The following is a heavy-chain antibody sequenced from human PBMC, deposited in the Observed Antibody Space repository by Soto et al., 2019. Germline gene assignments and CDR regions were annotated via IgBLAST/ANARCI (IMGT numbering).Heavy chain of an antibody. CDR3: VKDLILTTGTDYYYYGMDV. J-gene: IGHJ6*02. Sequence: GGSLRLSCAASGFTFSSYGMHWVRQAPGKGLEWVAVISYDGSNKYYADSVKGRFAISRDNSKNTLYLQMSSLRAEDTAVYYCVKDLILTTGTDYYYYGMDVWGQGTTVTVSS. V-gene: IGHV3-30*18. CDR1: GFTFSSYG. CDR2: ISYDGSNK. D-gene: IGHD1-1*01.